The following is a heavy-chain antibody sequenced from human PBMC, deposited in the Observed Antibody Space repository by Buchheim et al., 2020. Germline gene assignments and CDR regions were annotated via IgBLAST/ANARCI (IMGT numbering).Heavy chain of an antibody. J-gene: IGHJ6*02. Sequence: EVQLVESGGGLVQPGGSLTLSCAGSGFTFSDHYMDWVRQAPEKGLEWVGRIKKQTNDYTTEYAPSVKGRFTISRDDSKNSLYLQVNSLNTDDTSVYYCAREASLSQVAGTSYYYFGMDVWGQGTT. CDR2: IKKQTNDYTT. D-gene: IGHD6-19*01. CDR1: GFTFSDHY. CDR3: AREASLSQVAGTSYYYFGMDV. V-gene: IGHV3-72*01.